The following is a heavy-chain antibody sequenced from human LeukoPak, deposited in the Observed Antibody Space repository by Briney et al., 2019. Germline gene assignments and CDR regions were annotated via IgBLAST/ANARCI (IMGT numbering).Heavy chain of an antibody. D-gene: IGHD5-18*01. J-gene: IGHJ3*02. Sequence: PSETLSLTCTLSGGSISSGSYYWSWIRQPAGKGLEWIGRIYTSGSTNYNPSLKSRVTISVDTSKNQFSLKLSSVTAADTAVYYCASLQRRLGYSYGDAFDIWGQGTMVTVSS. V-gene: IGHV4-61*02. CDR3: ASLQRRLGYSYGDAFDI. CDR1: GGSISSGSYY. CDR2: IYTSGST.